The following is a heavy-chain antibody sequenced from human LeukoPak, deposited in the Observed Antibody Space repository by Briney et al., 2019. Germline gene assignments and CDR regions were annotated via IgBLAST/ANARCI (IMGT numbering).Heavy chain of an antibody. CDR1: GGSISSYY. CDR2: IYHSGST. V-gene: IGHV4-59*04. J-gene: IGHJ4*02. D-gene: IGHD6-13*01. CDR3: ARHEGSSSWYGYFDY. Sequence: SETLSLTCTVSGGSISSYYWSWIRQPPGKGLEWIGNIYHSGSTYYNPSLKSRVTISVDTSKNQFSLKLSSVTAADTAVYYCARHEGSSSWYGYFDYWGQGTLVTVSS.